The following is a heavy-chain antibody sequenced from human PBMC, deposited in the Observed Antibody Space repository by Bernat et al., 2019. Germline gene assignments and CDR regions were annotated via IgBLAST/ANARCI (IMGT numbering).Heavy chain of an antibody. CDR1: GFTLSSCT. CDR3: ARVPGSYYYYYMDV. J-gene: IGHJ6*03. D-gene: IGHD1-1*01. V-gene: IGHV3-23*04. CDR2: LNNRGGSA. Sequence: EVQLVESGGDLVQPGGSLRLSCAASGFTLSSCTMSWVRQAPGKGLEWVSSLNNRGGSAYYADSVKGRFTISTDSSKNTLYLQMNSLRAEDTAMYYCARVPGSYYYYYMDVWGKGTTVTVSS.